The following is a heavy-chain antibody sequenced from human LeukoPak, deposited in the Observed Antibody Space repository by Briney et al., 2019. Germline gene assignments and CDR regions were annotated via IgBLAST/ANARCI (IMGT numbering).Heavy chain of an antibody. CDR1: GFSLSTIGVG. D-gene: IGHD3-22*01. V-gene: IGHV2-5*01. CDR3: AHSYDTGGNYYSRFDY. CDR2: IYWNDDK. J-gene: IGHJ4*02. Sequence: SGPTLVKPTQTLTLTCNFSGFSLSTIGVGVGWIRQPPGKALEWLALIYWNDDKAYSPSLKSRLTITKDTSKNQVVLTMTNMDPVDTATYYCAHSYDTGGNYYSRFDYWGQGTLVTVSS.